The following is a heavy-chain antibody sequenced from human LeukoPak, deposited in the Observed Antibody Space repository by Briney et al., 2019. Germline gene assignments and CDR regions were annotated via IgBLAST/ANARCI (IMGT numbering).Heavy chain of an antibody. V-gene: IGHV3-48*03. CDR3: ARARYSSGRGFDY. CDR1: GFTFSSYE. J-gene: IGHJ4*02. Sequence: GGSLRLSCVASGFTFSSYEMNWVRQAPGKGLEWVSYISNSGSTIYYADSVKGRFTICRDNAKNSLYLQMNTLRIEDTAVYYCARARYSSGRGFDYWGQGTLVTVSS. CDR2: ISNSGSTI. D-gene: IGHD6-19*01.